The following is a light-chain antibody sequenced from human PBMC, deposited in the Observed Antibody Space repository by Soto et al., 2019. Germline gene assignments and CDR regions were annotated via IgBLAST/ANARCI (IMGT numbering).Light chain of an antibody. J-gene: IGLJ1*01. CDR2: EVS. V-gene: IGLV2-14*01. Sequence: QSVLTQPAPVSGSPGQSITISCTGTSSDVGGYNYVSWYQQHPGKAPKFLIYEVSNRPSGVSNRFSGSKSGNTASLTISGLQAEDEADYYCSSYTSSSTYVFGTGTKVTVL. CDR3: SSYTSSSTYV. CDR1: SSDVGGYNY.